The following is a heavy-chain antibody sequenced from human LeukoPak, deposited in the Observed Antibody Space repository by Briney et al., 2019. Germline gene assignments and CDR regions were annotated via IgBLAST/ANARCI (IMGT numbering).Heavy chain of an antibody. CDR2: IRYDGSNE. CDR3: ARDPRRVTIFGVVAPLDV. D-gene: IGHD3-3*01. V-gene: IGHV3-30*02. J-gene: IGHJ6*04. Sequence: GGSLRLSCAASGFSFSGYGMHWVRQAPGKGLEWVAFIRYDGSNEYYADSVKGRFTISRDKSKNTLSLQMNGLRVEDTAVYYCARDPRRVTIFGVVAPLDVWGKGTTVTVSS. CDR1: GFSFSGYG.